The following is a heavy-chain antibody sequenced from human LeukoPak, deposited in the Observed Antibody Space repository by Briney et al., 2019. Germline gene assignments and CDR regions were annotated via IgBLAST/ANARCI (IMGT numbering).Heavy chain of an antibody. CDR3: ARVLRFLEWPPYCYYSYGMDV. Sequence: SVKVSCKASGGTFSSYAISWVRQAPGQGLEWMGGIIPIFGTANYAQKFQGRVTITADESTSTAYMELSSLRSEDTAVYYCARVLRFLEWPPYCYYSYGMDVWGQGTTVTVSS. J-gene: IGHJ6*02. V-gene: IGHV1-69*01. CDR1: GGTFSSYA. D-gene: IGHD3-3*01. CDR2: IIPIFGTA.